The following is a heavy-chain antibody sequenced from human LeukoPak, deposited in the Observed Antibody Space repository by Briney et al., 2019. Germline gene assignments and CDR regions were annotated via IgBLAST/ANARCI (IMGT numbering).Heavy chain of an antibody. CDR2: IKSKTDGGTT. CDR1: GFTFSNAW. J-gene: IGHJ3*02. CDR3: TTCYDSSGYTLALDAFDI. Sequence: KAGGSLRLSCAASGFTFSNAWMSWVRQAPGKGLEWVGRIKSKTDGGTTDYAAPVKGRFTISRDDSKNTLYLQVNSLKTEDTAVYYCTTCYDSSGYTLALDAFDIWGQGTMVTVSS. V-gene: IGHV3-15*01. D-gene: IGHD3-22*01.